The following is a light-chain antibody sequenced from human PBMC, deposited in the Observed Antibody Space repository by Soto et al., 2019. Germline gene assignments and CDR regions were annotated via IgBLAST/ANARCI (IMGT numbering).Light chain of an antibody. J-gene: IGKJ1*01. CDR1: QSISSW. Sequence: DIQMTQSPSTLSASVGDRVTITCRASQSISSWLAWYQQKPGKAPKLLIFDAFSLESGVPSRFSGSGSGTEFTLTISSLQPDDIATYYCQQYHSYSRTFGQGTKVDI. V-gene: IGKV1-5*01. CDR3: QQYHSYSRT. CDR2: DAF.